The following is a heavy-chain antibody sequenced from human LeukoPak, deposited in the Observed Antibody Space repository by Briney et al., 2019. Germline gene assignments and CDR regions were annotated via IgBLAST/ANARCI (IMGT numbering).Heavy chain of an antibody. J-gene: IGHJ4*02. CDR3: ARDRGYTSFDY. CDR1: GFTFSSYS. V-gene: IGHV3-7*01. D-gene: IGHD5-18*01. CDR2: INPDGSEV. Sequence: PGGSLRLSCAASGFTFSSYSMNWVRQAPGKDLEWVASINPDGSEVSYVGSVKGRFTISRDNAKNSVYLQMSSLRAEETGVFYCARDRGYTSFDYWGQGALVAVSS.